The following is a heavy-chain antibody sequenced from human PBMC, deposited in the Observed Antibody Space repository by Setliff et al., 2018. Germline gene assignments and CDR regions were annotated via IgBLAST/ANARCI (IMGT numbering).Heavy chain of an antibody. CDR1: DFSVGSVYY. V-gene: IGHV4-38-2*01. J-gene: IGHJ2*01. CDR2: IYYSGTT. Sequence: PSETLSLTCAVSDFSVGSVYYWGWIRQPPGRGLEWIANIYYSGTTHYSPSFESRVTMSVDTSKNQFSLNLSSVTAADTALYYCARTSTGRYFDLWGRGTLVTSPQ. CDR3: ARTSTGRYFDL. D-gene: IGHD2-2*01.